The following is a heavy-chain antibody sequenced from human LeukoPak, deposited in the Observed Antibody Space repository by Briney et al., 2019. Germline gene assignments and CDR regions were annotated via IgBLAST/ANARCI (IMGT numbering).Heavy chain of an antibody. CDR3: ARGPDIVVGGSWFDP. Sequence: SETLSLTCTVSGGSISSGSYYWSWIRQPAGKGLEWIGRIYTSGSTNYNPSLKSRVTISVDTSKNQFSLKLSSVTAAETAVYYCARGPDIVVGGSWFDPWGQGTLVTVSS. CDR2: IYTSGST. J-gene: IGHJ5*02. V-gene: IGHV4-61*02. D-gene: IGHD2-2*01. CDR1: GGSISSGSYY.